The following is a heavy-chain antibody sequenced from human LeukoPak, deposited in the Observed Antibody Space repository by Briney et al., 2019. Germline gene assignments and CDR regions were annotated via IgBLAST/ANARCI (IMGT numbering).Heavy chain of an antibody. Sequence: SETLSLTCTVSGGSISSYYWSWIRQPPGKGLEWIGYIYYSGSTNYNPSLKSRVTISVDTSKNQFSLKLSSVTAADTAVYYCARQTFERGTIFFTSGPYYYYYMDVWGKGTTVTISS. CDR2: IYYSGST. V-gene: IGHV4-59*01. J-gene: IGHJ6*03. CDR3: ARQTFERGTIFFTSGPYYYYYMDV. D-gene: IGHD3-9*01. CDR1: GGSISSYY.